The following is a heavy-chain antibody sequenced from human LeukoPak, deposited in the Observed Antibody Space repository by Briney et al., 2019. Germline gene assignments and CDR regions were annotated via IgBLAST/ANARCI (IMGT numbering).Heavy chain of an antibody. CDR2: IKKDGSEK. Sequence: GGSLRLSCAASGFTFSSYWMSWVRQAPGKGLEWVANIKKDGSEKYYVDSVKGRLTISRDNAKNSLYLQMNRLRAEDTAVYYCARDSSPYYYDSSGYSFDYWGQGTLVTVSS. D-gene: IGHD3-22*01. V-gene: IGHV3-7*01. J-gene: IGHJ4*02. CDR1: GFTFSSYW. CDR3: ARDSSPYYYDSSGYSFDY.